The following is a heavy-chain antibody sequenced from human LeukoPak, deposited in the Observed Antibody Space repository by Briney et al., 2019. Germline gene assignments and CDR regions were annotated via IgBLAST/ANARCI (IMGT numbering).Heavy chain of an antibody. D-gene: IGHD3-3*01. V-gene: IGHV4-61*02. CDR2: IYTSGST. J-gene: IGHJ4*02. CDR1: GGSISSGSDY. CDR3: AREGGNYDFWSGYYPFDN. Sequence: PSETLSLTCTVSGGSISSGSDYWNWIRQPAGKGLEWIGLIYTSGSTNYNPSLKSRVTMSVDTSKNQFSLKLSSVTAADSAVYFCAREGGNYDFWSGYYPFDNWGQGTLVTVSS.